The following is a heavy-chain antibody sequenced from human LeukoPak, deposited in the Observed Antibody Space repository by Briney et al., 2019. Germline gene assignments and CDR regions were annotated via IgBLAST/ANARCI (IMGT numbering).Heavy chain of an antibody. Sequence: SETLSLTCTVSGYSISSGYYWDWIRQPPGKGLEWIGYIYYSGSTNYNPSLKSRVTISVDTSNNKFSLKLTSLTAADTAVYYCVRHLSAGRPAFDIWGQGTMVTVSS. CDR3: VRHLSAGRPAFDI. V-gene: IGHV4-38-2*02. J-gene: IGHJ3*02. D-gene: IGHD2-15*01. CDR2: IYYSGST. CDR1: GYSISSGYY.